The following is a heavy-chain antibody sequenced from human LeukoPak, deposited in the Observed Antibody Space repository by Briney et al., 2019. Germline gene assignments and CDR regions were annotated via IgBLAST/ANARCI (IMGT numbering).Heavy chain of an antibody. V-gene: IGHV4-30-4*07. CDR2: IYYSGST. CDR1: GGSISSGGYS. Sequence: SQTLSLTCAVSGGSISSGGYSWRWIRQPPGKGLEWIGYIYYSGSTYYNPSLKSRVTISVDTSKNQFSLKLSSVTAADTAVYYCARGYCSSTSCYAWFDPWGQGTLVTVSS. D-gene: IGHD2-2*01. CDR3: ARGYCSSTSCYAWFDP. J-gene: IGHJ5*02.